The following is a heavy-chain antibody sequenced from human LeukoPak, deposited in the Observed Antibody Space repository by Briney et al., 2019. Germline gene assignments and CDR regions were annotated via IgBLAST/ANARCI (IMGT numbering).Heavy chain of an antibody. D-gene: IGHD2-15*01. J-gene: IGHJ4*02. CDR3: ARAGHYCSGGSCYYGY. V-gene: IGHV3-7*01. Sequence: GGSLSLSCAASGFTFSSYWMSWVRQAPGKGLEWVANIKQDGSEKYYVDSVKGRFTISRDNAKNSLYLQMNSLRAEDTAVYYCARAGHYCSGGSCYYGYWGQGTLVTVSS. CDR2: IKQDGSEK. CDR1: GFTFSSYW.